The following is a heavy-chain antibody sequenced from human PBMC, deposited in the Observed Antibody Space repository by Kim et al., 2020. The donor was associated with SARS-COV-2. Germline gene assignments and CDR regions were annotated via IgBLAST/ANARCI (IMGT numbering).Heavy chain of an antibody. V-gene: IGHV3-23*05. CDR1: GFTFGHSA. D-gene: IGHD2-21*02. J-gene: IGHJ2*01. CDR3: ARHLHVTTVTLYWYFDL. CDR2: IFGSGSGT. Sequence: GGSLXLSXAXSGFTFGHSAMSWVRQVPGKGLEWVSGIFGSGSGTYYADSVKGRFTISRDNFQNTLYLQLNNLRADDTAVYYCARHLHVTTVTLYWYFDLWGRGTLVTVSS.